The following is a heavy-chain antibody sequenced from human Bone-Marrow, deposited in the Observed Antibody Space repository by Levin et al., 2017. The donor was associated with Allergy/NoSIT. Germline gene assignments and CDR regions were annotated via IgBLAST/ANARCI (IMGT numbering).Heavy chain of an antibody. CDR1: GYTFTSYY. CDR2: INPSGGST. D-gene: IGHD2-2*02. Sequence: ASVKVSCKASGYTFTSYYMHWVRQAPGQGLEWMGIINPSGGSTSYAQKFQGRVTMTRDTSTSTVYMELSSLRSEDTAVYYCARASRAPHCSSTSCYTRTPFDYWGQGTLVTVSS. V-gene: IGHV1-46*01. CDR3: ARASRAPHCSSTSCYTRTPFDY. J-gene: IGHJ4*02.